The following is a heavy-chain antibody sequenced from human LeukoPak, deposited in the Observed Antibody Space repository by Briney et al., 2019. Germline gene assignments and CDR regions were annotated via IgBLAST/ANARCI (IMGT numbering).Heavy chain of an antibody. D-gene: IGHD1-26*01. CDR1: GYTLTELS. Sequence: ASVKVSCKVSGYTLTELSMHWVRQAPGKGLEWMGGFDPEDGETIYAQKFQGRVTMTEDTSTDTAYMELSSLRSEDTAVYYCARGAIRIVGATAASMDAFDIWGQGTMVTVSS. J-gene: IGHJ3*02. V-gene: IGHV1-24*01. CDR2: FDPEDGET. CDR3: ARGAIRIVGATAASMDAFDI.